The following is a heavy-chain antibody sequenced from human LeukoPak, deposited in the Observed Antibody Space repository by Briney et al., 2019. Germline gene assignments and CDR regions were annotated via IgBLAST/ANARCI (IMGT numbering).Heavy chain of an antibody. D-gene: IGHD3-22*01. Sequence: GASVKVSCKASGYTFTGYYMHWVRQAPGQGLEWMGWINPNSGGTNYAQKFQGWVTMTRDTSISTAYMELSRLRSDDTAVYYCAKDQLRYYDSSGYYRLWGQGALVTVSS. J-gene: IGHJ4*02. V-gene: IGHV1-2*04. CDR2: INPNSGGT. CDR3: AKDQLRYYDSSGYYRL. CDR1: GYTFTGYY.